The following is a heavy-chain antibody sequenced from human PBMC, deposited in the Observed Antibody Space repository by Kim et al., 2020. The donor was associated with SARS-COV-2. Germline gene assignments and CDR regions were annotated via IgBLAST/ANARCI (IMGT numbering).Heavy chain of an antibody. J-gene: IGHJ3*02. D-gene: IGHD3-10*01. CDR2: INHSGST. CDR1: GGSFSGYY. V-gene: IGHV4-34*01. Sequence: SETLSLTCAVYGGSFSGYYWSWIRQPPGKGLEWIGEINHSGSTNYNPSLKSRVTISVDTSKNQFSLKLSSVTAADTAVYYCARGRWFGEGKAFDIWGQGTMVTVSS. CDR3: ARGRWFGEGKAFDI.